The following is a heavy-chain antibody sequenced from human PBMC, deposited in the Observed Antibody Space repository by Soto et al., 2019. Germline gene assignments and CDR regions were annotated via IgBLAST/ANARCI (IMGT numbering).Heavy chain of an antibody. CDR1: GGSISSGGYY. Sequence: PSETLSLTCTVSGGSISSGGYYWSWIRQHPGKGLEWIGYIYYSGSTYYNPSLKSRVTISVDTSKNQFSLKLSSVTAADTAVYYCARENYYYYGSGSTLVDVWGQGTTVTVSS. CDR2: IYYSGST. J-gene: IGHJ6*02. V-gene: IGHV4-31*03. CDR3: ARENYYYYGSGSTLVDV. D-gene: IGHD3-10*01.